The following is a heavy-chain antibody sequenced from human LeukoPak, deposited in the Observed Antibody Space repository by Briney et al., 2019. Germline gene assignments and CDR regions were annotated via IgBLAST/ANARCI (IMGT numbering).Heavy chain of an antibody. CDR1: GGTFSSYA. CDR3: AFSPGSFGVVRRVFDY. V-gene: IGHV1-69*01. J-gene: IGHJ4*02. D-gene: IGHD3-3*01. Sequence: SVKVSCKASGGTFSSYAISWVRQAPGQGLEWMGGIIPIFGTANYAQKFQGRVAIIADESTSTAYMELSSLRSEDTAVYYCAFSPGSFGVVRRVFDYWGQGTLVTVSS. CDR2: IIPIFGTA.